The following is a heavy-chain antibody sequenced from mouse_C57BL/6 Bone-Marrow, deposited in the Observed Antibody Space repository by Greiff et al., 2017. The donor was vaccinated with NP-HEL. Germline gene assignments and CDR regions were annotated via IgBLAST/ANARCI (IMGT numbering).Heavy chain of an antibody. CDR1: GYTFTSYW. Sequence: QQSCKASGYTFTSYWMQWVKQRPGQGLEWIGEIDPSDSYTNYNQKFKGKATLTVDTSSSTAYMQLSSLTSEDSAVYYCARTPSYYGSSGLIAYWGQGTLVTVSA. CDR2: IDPSDSYT. V-gene: IGHV1-50*01. CDR3: ARTPSYYGSSGLIAY. D-gene: IGHD1-1*01. J-gene: IGHJ3*01.